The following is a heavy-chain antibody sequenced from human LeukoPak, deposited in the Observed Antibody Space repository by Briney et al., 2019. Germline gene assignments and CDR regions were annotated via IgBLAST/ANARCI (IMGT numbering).Heavy chain of an antibody. CDR3: AKDSNYDFWSGNQAFDY. D-gene: IGHD3-3*01. CDR2: ISWNSGSI. V-gene: IGHV3-9*01. CDR1: GFTFVDYA. J-gene: IGHJ4*02. Sequence: GRSLRLSCAASGFTFVDYAMHWVRQAPGKGLEWVSGISWNSGSIGYADSVKGRFTISRDNAKNSLYLQMNSLRAEDTALYYCAKDSNYDFWSGNQAFDYWGQGTLVTVSS.